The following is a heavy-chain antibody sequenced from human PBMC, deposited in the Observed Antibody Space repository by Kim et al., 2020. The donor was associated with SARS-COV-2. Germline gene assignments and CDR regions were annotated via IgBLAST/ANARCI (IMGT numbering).Heavy chain of an antibody. D-gene: IGHD3-10*01. CDR1: GFTFSSYG. CDR2: ISYDGSNK. CDR3: ARDSHSGSFQRGAFDI. V-gene: IGHV3-33*05. Sequence: GGSLRLSCAASGFTFSSYGMHWVRQAPGKGLEWVAVISYDGSNKYYADSVKGRFTISRDNSKNTLYLQMNSLRAEDTAVYYCARDSHSGSFQRGAFDIWGQGTMVTVSS. J-gene: IGHJ3*02.